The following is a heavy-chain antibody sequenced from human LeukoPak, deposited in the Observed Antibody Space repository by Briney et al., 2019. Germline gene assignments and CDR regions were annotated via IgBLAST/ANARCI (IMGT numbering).Heavy chain of an antibody. D-gene: IGHD3-10*01. CDR2: IYYSGST. V-gene: IGHV4-30-4*01. J-gene: IGHJ5*02. CDR1: GGSISSGDYY. CDR3: ARESSGSYWFDP. Sequence: SETLSLTCTVSGGSISSGDYYWSWIRQPPGKGLEWIGYIYYSGSTYYNPSLKSRITISVDTSKNQFSLKLSSVTAADTAVYYCARESSGSYWFDPWGQGTLVIVSS.